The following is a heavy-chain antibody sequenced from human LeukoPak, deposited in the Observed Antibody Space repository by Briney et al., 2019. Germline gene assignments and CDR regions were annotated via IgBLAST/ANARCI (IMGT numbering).Heavy chain of an antibody. D-gene: IGHD6-6*01. V-gene: IGHV3-23*01. J-gene: IGHJ4*02. CDR2: ISGSGGST. CDR3: AKGIAARWYYFDY. CDR1: GFTFSSYA. Sequence: PGGSLRLSCAASGFTFSSYAMSWVRQAPGKGLEWVSTISGSGGSTYYADSVKGRFTISRDNSKNTLYLQMNSLRAEDTAVYYCAKGIAARWYYFDYWGQGTLVTVSS.